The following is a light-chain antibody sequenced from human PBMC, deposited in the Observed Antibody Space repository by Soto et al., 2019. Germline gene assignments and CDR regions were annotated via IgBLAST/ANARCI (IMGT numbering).Light chain of an antibody. V-gene: IGKV1-27*01. CDR2: GAS. J-gene: IGKJ1*01. CDR1: RGISNY. CDR3: QKYDRAPWT. Sequence: DFRMTQSPSSLSASVGDRVTISCRASRGISNYLAWYQQKPGKVPKLLIYGASTLQSGVPSRFSGSGSETDFTLTISSLQPEDVGSYYCQKYDRAPWTFGQGTKVEVK.